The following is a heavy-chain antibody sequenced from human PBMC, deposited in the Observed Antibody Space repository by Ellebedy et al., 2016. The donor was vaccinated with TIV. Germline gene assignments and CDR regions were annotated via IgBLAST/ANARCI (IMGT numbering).Heavy chain of an antibody. CDR2: ISSSGHNI. V-gene: IGHV3-48*03. Sequence: PGGSLRLSCAASGFTFSSYGMNWVRQAPGKGLEWVSYISSSGHNIHYADSVKGRFTISRDNAMNSLNLQMNSLRGDDTAVYYCARKRVDRLGYYYALDVWGQGTTVTVSS. D-gene: IGHD3-9*01. CDR1: GFTFSSYG. CDR3: ARKRVDRLGYYYALDV. J-gene: IGHJ6*02.